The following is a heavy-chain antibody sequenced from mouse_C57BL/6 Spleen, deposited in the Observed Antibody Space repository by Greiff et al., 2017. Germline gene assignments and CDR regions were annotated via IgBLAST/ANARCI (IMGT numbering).Heavy chain of an antibody. CDR2: IYPGDGDT. CDR3: ARSDYDYDGGDY. D-gene: IGHD2-4*01. J-gene: IGHJ2*01. V-gene: IGHV1-82*01. CDR1: GYAFSSSW. Sequence: VQLQESGPELVKPGASVKISCKASGYAFSSSWMNWVKQRPGKGLEWIGRIYPGDGDTNYNGKFKGKATLTADKSSSTAYMQLSSLTSEDSAVYFCARSDYDYDGGDYWGQGTTLTVSS.